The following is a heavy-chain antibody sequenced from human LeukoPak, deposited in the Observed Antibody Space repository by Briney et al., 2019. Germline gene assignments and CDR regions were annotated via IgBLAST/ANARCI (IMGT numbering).Heavy chain of an antibody. Sequence: SETLSLTCTVSSGSISSSSYYWGWIRQPPGKGLEWIGSIYYSGSTYYNPSLQSRVTISIDTSKNQFSLKLRFVTAADTAVYYCARVRCSGGSCPYYYYYYYMDVWGKGTTVTVSS. V-gene: IGHV4-39*07. D-gene: IGHD2-15*01. CDR1: SGSISSSSYY. CDR2: IYYSGST. CDR3: ARVRCSGGSCPYYYYYYYMDV. J-gene: IGHJ6*03.